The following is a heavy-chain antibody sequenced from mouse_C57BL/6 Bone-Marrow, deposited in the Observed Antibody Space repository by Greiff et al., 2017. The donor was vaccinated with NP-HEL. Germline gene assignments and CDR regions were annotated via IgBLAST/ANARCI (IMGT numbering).Heavy chain of an antibody. CDR2: IWWDDDK. Sequence: QVTLKESGPGILQPSQTLSLTCSFSGFSLSTFGMGLVWLRPPSGQGLEWLAHIWWDDDKYYNPALKSRLSIFKDTSKNQVFLKIANVDTADTATYYRARIEDCYSFYAMDYWGQGTSVTVSS. CDR1: GFSLSTFGMG. CDR3: ARIEDCYSFYAMDY. V-gene: IGHV8-8*01. J-gene: IGHJ4*01. D-gene: IGHD2-3*01.